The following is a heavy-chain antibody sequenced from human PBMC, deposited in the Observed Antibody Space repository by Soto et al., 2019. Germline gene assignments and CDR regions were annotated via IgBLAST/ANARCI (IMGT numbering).Heavy chain of an antibody. D-gene: IGHD2-2*01. J-gene: IGHJ4*02. CDR2: ISHDGINK. CDR3: GRCTSTSCHLGSDY. CDR1: GFTFSRYA. V-gene: IGHV3-30-3*01. Sequence: VGSLRLSCAASGFTFSRYAMNWVRQAAGKGLEWVALISHDGINKYYADSVRGRFTISRDSSTNTLYLQMNSLRAADTAVYYCGRCTSTSCHLGSDYWGQGTLVTVSS.